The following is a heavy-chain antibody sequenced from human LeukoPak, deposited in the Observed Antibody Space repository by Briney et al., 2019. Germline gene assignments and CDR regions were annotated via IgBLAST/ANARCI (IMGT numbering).Heavy chain of an antibody. CDR1: GFTVSSNY. J-gene: IGHJ4*02. D-gene: IGHD1-26*01. Sequence: PGGSLRLSCAVYGFTVSSNYMSWVRQAPGKGLEWVSIIYSGGTTYYADSVKGRFTISRDNSKNTLYLQLNSLRAEDTAVYFCARVAIDGALYSFDSWGQGTLVTVSS. CDR2: IYSGGTT. V-gene: IGHV3-53*01. CDR3: ARVAIDGALYSFDS.